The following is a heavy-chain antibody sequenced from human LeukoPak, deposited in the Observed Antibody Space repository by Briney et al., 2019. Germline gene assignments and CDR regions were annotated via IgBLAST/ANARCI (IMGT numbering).Heavy chain of an antibody. CDR2: INHSGST. D-gene: IGHD5-12*01. V-gene: IGHV4-34*01. CDR3: ARGLRMGY. CDR1: GGSFSGYY. J-gene: IGHJ4*02. Sequence: SETLSLTCAVYGGSFSGYYWSWIRQPPGKGLEWIGEINHSGSTNYNPSLKSRVTISVDTSKNQFSLKLSSVTAADTAVYYCARGLRMGYWGQGTLVTVSS.